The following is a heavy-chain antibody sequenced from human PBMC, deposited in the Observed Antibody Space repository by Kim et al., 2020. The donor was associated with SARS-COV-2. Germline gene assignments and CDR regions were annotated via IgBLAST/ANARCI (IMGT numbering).Heavy chain of an antibody. CDR1: GGSFSGYY. D-gene: IGHD6-6*01. CDR2: INHSGST. J-gene: IGHJ4*02. V-gene: IGHV4-34*01. Sequence: SETLSLTCAVYGGSFSGYYWSWIRQPPGKGLEWIGEINHSGSTNYNPSLKSRVTISVDTSKNQFSLKLSSVTAADTAVYYCARVPAARSSNFDYWGQGTLVTVSS. CDR3: ARVPAARSSNFDY.